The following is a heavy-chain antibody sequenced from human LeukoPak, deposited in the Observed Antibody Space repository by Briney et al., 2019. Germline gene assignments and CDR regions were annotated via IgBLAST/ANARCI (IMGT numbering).Heavy chain of an antibody. CDR2: ISSSRTTT. CDR1: GFIFSTYS. Sequence: GGSLRLSCAASGFIFSTYSMNWVRQAPGKGLEWVSYISSSRTTTLYADSVKGRFTISRDNAKNSLYLQMSSLRDEDTAVYYCARDRGELLDYWGQGTLVTVSS. V-gene: IGHV3-48*02. CDR3: ARDRGELLDY. D-gene: IGHD3-10*01. J-gene: IGHJ4*02.